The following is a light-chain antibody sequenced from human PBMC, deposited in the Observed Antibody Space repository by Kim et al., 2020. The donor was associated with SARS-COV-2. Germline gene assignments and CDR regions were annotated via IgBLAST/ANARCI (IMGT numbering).Light chain of an antibody. J-gene: IGKJ4*01. CDR3: QLFNNYPLT. CDR1: QCIGSA. CDR2: DAS. Sequence: ASLGYRVTITCRAIQCIGSALVWYQQKPGKAPKFLIYDASILESGVPSRFSGSGSGSDFTLTISSLQPEDFATYYCQLFNNYPLTFGGGTKVEIK. V-gene: IGKV1D-13*01.